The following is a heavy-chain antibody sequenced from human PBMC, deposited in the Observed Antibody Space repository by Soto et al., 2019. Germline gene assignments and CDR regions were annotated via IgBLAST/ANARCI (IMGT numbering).Heavy chain of an antibody. CDR3: ARVQVVAAKH. CDR2: ISHSGST. J-gene: IGHJ4*02. CDR1: GGSIRSGGYS. V-gene: IGHV4-30-2*01. D-gene: IGHD2-15*01. Sequence: QLQLQESGSGLVKPSQTLSLTCAASGGSIRSGGYSWSWIRQPPGKGLEWIGYISHSGSTYYNPSLNRRVTIAVNRSKNQSALNLSSVTAAYTAVYYSARVQVVAAKHWGQGTRVTVSS.